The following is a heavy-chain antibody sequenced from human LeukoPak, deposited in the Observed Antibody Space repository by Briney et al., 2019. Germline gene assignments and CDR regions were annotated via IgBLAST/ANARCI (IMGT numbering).Heavy chain of an antibody. CDR2: ISYDGSNK. CDR1: GFTFSRYA. Sequence: PGRSLRLSCAASGFTFSRYAMHWVRQAPGKGLEWLALISYDGSNKYYADSVKGRFTISRDNSKNPLYLQTRSLRAEDTAVYYCASPGSDYDSAVFDYWGQGTLVTVSP. CDR3: ASPGSDYDSAVFDY. J-gene: IGHJ4*02. D-gene: IGHD3-22*01. V-gene: IGHV3-30*04.